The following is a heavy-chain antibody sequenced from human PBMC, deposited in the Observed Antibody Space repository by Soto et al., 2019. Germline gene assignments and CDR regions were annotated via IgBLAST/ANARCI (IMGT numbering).Heavy chain of an antibody. Sequence: QVQLVQSGAEVKKPGSSVKVSCKASGDTYSSYEINWVRQAPGLGLEWMGGIVPVYGTANYAPKFQGRVTVIADVSTGTTYMELSSLRSEDTAVYFCARGAAPRSSGWHYWGQGTLVTVSS. D-gene: IGHD6-19*01. CDR2: IVPVYGTA. J-gene: IGHJ4*02. CDR1: GDTYSSYE. CDR3: ARGAAPRSSGWHY. V-gene: IGHV1-69*12.